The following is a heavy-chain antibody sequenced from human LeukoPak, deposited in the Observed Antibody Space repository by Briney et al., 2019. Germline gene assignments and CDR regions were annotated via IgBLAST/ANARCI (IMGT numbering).Heavy chain of an antibody. Sequence: GGSLRLSCAASGFTFTTYAMSWVRQAPGKGLEWVSAISTSGGTTYYADSVKGRFTISRDNSKNTLYLQMNSLRAEDTAVYYCAKEQRLYSSILFDYWGQGTLVTVSS. D-gene: IGHD6-13*01. CDR2: ISTSGGTT. CDR1: GFTFTTYA. V-gene: IGHV3-23*01. CDR3: AKEQRLYSSILFDY. J-gene: IGHJ4*02.